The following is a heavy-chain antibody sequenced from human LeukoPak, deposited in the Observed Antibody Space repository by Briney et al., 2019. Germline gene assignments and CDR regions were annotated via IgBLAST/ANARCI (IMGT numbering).Heavy chain of an antibody. J-gene: IGHJ4*02. Sequence: PGGSLRLSCAASGFTFDDYAMHWVRQAAGKGLEWVSLISGDGGSTYYADSVKGRFTISRDNAKNSLYLQMNSLRDEDTAVYYCARHHTYYYDSSGYYSLDYWGQGTLVTVSS. D-gene: IGHD3-22*01. CDR2: ISGDGGST. CDR1: GFTFDDYA. V-gene: IGHV3-43*02. CDR3: ARHHTYYYDSSGYYSLDY.